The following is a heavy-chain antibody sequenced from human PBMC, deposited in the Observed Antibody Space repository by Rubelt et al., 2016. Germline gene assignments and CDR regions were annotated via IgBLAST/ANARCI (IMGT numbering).Heavy chain of an antibody. CDR2: ISWDGDTT. CDR3: ARVQPLYGDYDLYYYYGMDV. Sequence: CTASGFTFDDYTMHWVRQAPGKGLEWVSLISWDGDTTYYADSVKGRFTISRDNSKNSLYLQMNSLRAEDTAVYYCARVQPLYGDYDLYYYYGMDVWGQGTTVTVSS. D-gene: IGHD4-17*01. CDR1: GFTFDDYT. J-gene: IGHJ6*02. V-gene: IGHV3-43*01.